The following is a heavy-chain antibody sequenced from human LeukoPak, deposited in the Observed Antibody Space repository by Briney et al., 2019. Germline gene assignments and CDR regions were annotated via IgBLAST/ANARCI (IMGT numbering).Heavy chain of an antibody. CDR2: IYPGDSDT. Sequence: LGESLKISCKGSGYSFTSYWIGWVRQMPGKGLEWMGIIYPGDSDTRYSPSFQGQVTISADKSISTAYLQWSSLKASDTAMYYCARRNYYDSSGYYPIDAFDIWGQGTMVTVSS. J-gene: IGHJ3*02. CDR1: GYSFTSYW. CDR3: ARRNYYDSSGYYPIDAFDI. V-gene: IGHV5-51*01. D-gene: IGHD3-22*01.